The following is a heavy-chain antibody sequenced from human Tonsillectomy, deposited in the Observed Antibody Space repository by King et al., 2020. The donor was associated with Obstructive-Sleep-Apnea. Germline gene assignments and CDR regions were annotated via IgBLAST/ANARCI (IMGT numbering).Heavy chain of an antibody. CDR2: VSYDGSIK. Sequence: VQLVESGGGVVQPGRSLRLSCAASGFTFDTYGMHWVRQAPGRGLEWVAVVSYDGSIKYYADSVVGRFTISRDNSKKNLYLQMDSLRAEDTAVYYCSRDLGRTAAAGTLDYWGQGTLVTVSS. D-gene: IGHD6-13*01. V-gene: IGHV3-30*03. CDR3: SRDLGRTAAAGTLDY. J-gene: IGHJ4*02. CDR1: GFTFDTYG.